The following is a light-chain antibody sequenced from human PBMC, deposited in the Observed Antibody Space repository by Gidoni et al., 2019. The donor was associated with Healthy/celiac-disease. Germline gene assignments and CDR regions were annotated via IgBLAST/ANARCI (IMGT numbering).Light chain of an antibody. Sequence: DIQMTQSPSTLSASVGDRVTITCRASQSISSWLAWYQQKPGNAPKLLLYKASSLESGVRSRFSGSGSGTEFTLTISSLQPDDFATYYCQQYNSYPWTFGQGTKVEIK. J-gene: IGKJ1*01. V-gene: IGKV1-5*03. CDR1: QSISSW. CDR3: QQYNSYPWT. CDR2: KAS.